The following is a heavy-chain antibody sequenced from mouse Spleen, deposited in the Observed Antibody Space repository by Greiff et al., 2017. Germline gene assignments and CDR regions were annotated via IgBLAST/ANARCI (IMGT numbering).Heavy chain of an antibody. CDR3: ARNSYYSYEAMDY. Sequence: VQLQQPGAELVKPGASVKLSCKASGYTFTSYWMHWVKQRPGQGLEWIGMIHPNSGSTNYNEKFKSKATLTVDKSSSTAYMQLSSLTSEDSAVYYCARNSYYSYEAMDYWGQGTSVTVSS. CDR2: IHPNSGST. D-gene: IGHD2-12*01. CDR1: GYTFTSYW. J-gene: IGHJ4*01. V-gene: IGHV1-64*01.